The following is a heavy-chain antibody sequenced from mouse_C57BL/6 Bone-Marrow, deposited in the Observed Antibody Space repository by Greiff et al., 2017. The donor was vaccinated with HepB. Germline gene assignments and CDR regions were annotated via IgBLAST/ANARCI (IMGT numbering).Heavy chain of an antibody. CDR3: AKGGRWLLRYYFDY. J-gene: IGHJ2*01. Sequence: VQLQQSGPELVKPGASVKISCKASGYTFTDYYMNWVKQSHGKSLEWIGDINPNNGGTSYNQKFKGKATLTVDKSSSTAYMELRSLTSEDSAVYYCAKGGRWLLRYYFDYWGQGTTLTVSS. CDR2: INPNNGGT. V-gene: IGHV1-26*01. D-gene: IGHD2-3*01. CDR1: GYTFTDYY.